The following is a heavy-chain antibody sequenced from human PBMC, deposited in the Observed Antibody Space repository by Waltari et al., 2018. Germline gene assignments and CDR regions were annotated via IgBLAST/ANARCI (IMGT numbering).Heavy chain of an antibody. V-gene: IGHV4-31*03. CDR1: GGSISSGGYY. CDR3: AREGRFGEYRDADDAFDI. J-gene: IGHJ3*02. D-gene: IGHD3-10*01. CDR2: IYYSGST. Sequence: QVQLQESGPGLVKPSQTLSLTCTVSGGSISSGGYYWSWIRQHPGKALEWIGYIYYSGSTYYNPSLKSRVTISVDTSKNQFSLKLSSVTAADTAVYYCAREGRFGEYRDADDAFDIWGQGTMVTVSS.